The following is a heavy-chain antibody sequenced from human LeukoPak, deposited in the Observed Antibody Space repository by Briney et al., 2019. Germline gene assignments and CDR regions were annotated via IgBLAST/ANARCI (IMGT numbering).Heavy chain of an antibody. CDR3: ARSRSGYSYDHAAFEI. J-gene: IGHJ3*02. CDR2: INHSGST. Sequence: SETLSLTCAVYGGSFSGYCWSWIRQPPGKGLEWIGEINHSGSTTYNPSLRSRVTISVDTSRNQFSLKLSSVTAADTAVYYCARSRSGYSYDHAAFEIWGQGTMVTVSS. CDR1: GGSFSGYC. V-gene: IGHV4-34*01. D-gene: IGHD5-18*01.